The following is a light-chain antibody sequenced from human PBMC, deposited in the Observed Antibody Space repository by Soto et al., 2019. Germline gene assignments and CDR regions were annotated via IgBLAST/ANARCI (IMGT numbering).Light chain of an antibody. J-gene: IGKJ5*01. CDR2: GAS. V-gene: IGKV3-20*01. Sequence: EIVMTQSPGTLSLSPGERATLSCRASQCVSSRLAWYQQKPGQAPRLLISGASSRATGIPDRFSGSGSGTDFTLTISRLEPEDFALYYCQHYVERSPITFGQGTRLEIK. CDR3: QHYVERSPIT. CDR1: QCVSSR.